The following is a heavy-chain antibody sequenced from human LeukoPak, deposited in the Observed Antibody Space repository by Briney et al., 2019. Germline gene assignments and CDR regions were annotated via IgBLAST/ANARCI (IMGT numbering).Heavy chain of an antibody. Sequence: GRSLRLSCAASGFTFSSYGMHWVRQAPGKGLEWVAVIWYDGSNKYYADSVKGRFTISRDDSKNTLYLQMNSLRAEDTAVYYCAKGGDGYNYFDYWGQGTLVTVSS. CDR3: AKGGDGYNYFDY. J-gene: IGHJ4*02. CDR2: IWYDGSNK. V-gene: IGHV3-33*06. CDR1: GFTFSSYG. D-gene: IGHD5-24*01.